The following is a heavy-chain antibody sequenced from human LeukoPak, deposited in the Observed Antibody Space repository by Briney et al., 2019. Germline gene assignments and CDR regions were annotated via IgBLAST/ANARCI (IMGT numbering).Heavy chain of an antibody. V-gene: IGHV3-23*01. CDR1: GFAFSTYA. CDR2: ISGSGGST. CDR3: AKGLSGSGWPRPVDY. D-gene: IGHD6-19*01. J-gene: IGHJ4*02. Sequence: GGSLRLSCAASGFAFSTYAISWVRQVPGKGLERVSAISGSGGSTYYADSVKGRFTISRDNSKNTLYLLMNSLRAEDTAVYYCAKGLSGSGWPRPVDYWGQGTLVTVSS.